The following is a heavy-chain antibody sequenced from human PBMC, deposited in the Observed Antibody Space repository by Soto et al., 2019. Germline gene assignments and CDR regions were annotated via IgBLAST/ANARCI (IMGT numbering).Heavy chain of an antibody. Sequence: GGSLRLSCAASGFTFSSYGMHWVRQAPGKGLEWVAVIWYDGSNKYYADSVKGRFTISRDNSKNTLYLQMDSLRAEDTAVYYCARDHGSFRSGYYLVWGQGTLVTVSS. D-gene: IGHD3-22*01. J-gene: IGHJ4*02. CDR3: ARDHGSFRSGYYLV. V-gene: IGHV3-33*01. CDR2: IWYDGSNK. CDR1: GFTFSSYG.